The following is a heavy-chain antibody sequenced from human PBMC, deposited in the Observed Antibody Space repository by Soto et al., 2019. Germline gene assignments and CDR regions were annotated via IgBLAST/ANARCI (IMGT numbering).Heavy chain of an antibody. CDR3: TRDGSGRPATY. CDR1: GDSITSYY. J-gene: IGHJ4*02. Sequence: SETLSLTCTVSGDSITSYYWTWIRQPPGKGLEWIGYIYSSGSTNYNPSLKSRVAISVDTSKNQFSLKLNSLTAADTAVYYCTRDGSGRPATYWGQGTLVTVSS. CDR2: IYSSGST. V-gene: IGHV4-59*01. D-gene: IGHD3-10*01.